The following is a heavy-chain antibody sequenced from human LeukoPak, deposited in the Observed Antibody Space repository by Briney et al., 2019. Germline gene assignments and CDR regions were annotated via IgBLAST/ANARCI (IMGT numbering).Heavy chain of an antibody. Sequence: GGSLRLSCAASGIPLRSYAISWVRQAQGKGLEWVSGISGSGDRTYYADSVKGRFTISRDNSKNTLYLQMNSLRDEDTAIYYCAKDAIAVALGWLDPWGQGTLVTVSS. CDR3: AKDAIAVALGWLDP. V-gene: IGHV3-23*01. CDR2: ISGSGDRT. CDR1: GIPLRSYA. J-gene: IGHJ5*02. D-gene: IGHD6-19*01.